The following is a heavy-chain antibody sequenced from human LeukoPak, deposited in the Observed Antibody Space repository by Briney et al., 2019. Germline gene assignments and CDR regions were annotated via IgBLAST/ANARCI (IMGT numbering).Heavy chain of an antibody. V-gene: IGHV3-21*01. CDR3: ARTLGGYSYGYVGYYFDY. CDR2: ISSSSSYI. Sequence: GESLKISCAASGFTFSSYSMNWVRQAPGKGLEWVSSISSSSSYIYYADSVKGRFTISRDNAKNSLYLQMNSLRAEDTAVYYCARTLGGYSYGYVGYYFDYWGQGTLVTVSS. CDR1: GFTFSSYS. J-gene: IGHJ4*02. D-gene: IGHD5-18*01.